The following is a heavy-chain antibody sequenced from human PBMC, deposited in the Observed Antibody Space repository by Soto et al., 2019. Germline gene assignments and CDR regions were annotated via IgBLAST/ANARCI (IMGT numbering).Heavy chain of an antibody. J-gene: IGHJ6*02. CDR3: ARLGVRAYSSGWMVYYYGMDV. Sequence: QVQLVQSGAEVTKPGASVKVSCKASGYTFTTYGISWVRQAPGQGLEWMGWISGYNGNTNYAQKFLDRVIMTTDTSTSTAFMELRSLRFDDTAVHSCARLGVRAYSSGWMVYYYGMDVWGQGTTVTVSS. V-gene: IGHV1-18*01. CDR2: ISGYNGNT. D-gene: IGHD6-19*01. CDR1: GYTFTTYG.